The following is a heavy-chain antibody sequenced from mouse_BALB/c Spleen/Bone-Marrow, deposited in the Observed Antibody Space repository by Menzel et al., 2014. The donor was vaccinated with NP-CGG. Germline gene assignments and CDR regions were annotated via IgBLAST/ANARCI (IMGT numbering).Heavy chain of an antibody. J-gene: IGHJ2*01. CDR1: GYTFTSYW. D-gene: IGHD2-2*01. V-gene: IGHV1S81*02. Sequence: QVHVKQSGAELVKPGASVKLSCKASGYTFTSYWMHWVKQRPGQGLGWIGEMDPNTGRTDYNKKFKSQVSLTVDKSSSTAYMHLSSLTSEDSAVYYCARINGYDYWGQGTTLTVSS. CDR3: ARINGYDY. CDR2: MDPNTGRT.